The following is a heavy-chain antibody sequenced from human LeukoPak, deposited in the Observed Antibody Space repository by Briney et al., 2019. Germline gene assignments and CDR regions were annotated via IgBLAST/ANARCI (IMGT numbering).Heavy chain of an antibody. D-gene: IGHD3-10*01. J-gene: IGHJ4*02. CDR2: INHSGST. CDR1: GGSFSGYY. V-gene: IGHV4-34*01. Sequence: SETLSLTCAVYGGSFSGYYWSWIRQPPGKGLEWIGEINHSGSTNYNPSLKSRVTISVDTSKNQFSLKLSSVTAADTAVYYCARHVSDRYYYGSGSYSRPYYFDYWGQGTLVTVSS. CDR3: ARHVSDRYYYGSGSYSRPYYFDY.